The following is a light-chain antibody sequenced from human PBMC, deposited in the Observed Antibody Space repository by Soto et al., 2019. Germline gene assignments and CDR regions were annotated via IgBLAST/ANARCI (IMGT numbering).Light chain of an antibody. CDR3: QQYNNWPPYT. CDR1: QSVSSK. J-gene: IGKJ2*01. CDR2: GAS. V-gene: IGKV3D-15*01. Sequence: VMTQSPDTLSVSPGERATLSCRASQSVSSKLAWYQQKPGQAPRLLIYGASTRATGTPARFSGSGSGTEFTLTVSSLQSEGYAVYYCQQYNNWPPYTFGQGTKLEIK.